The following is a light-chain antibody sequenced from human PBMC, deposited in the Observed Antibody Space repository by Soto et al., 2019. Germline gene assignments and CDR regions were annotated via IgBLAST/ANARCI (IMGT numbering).Light chain of an antibody. J-gene: IGLJ1*01. CDR1: SSNIGAGYE. Sequence: QSVLTQPPSVSEAPGQRVTISCTGSSSNIGAGYEAHWYQQVPGTAPKLLIYENNNRPSGVPDRFSGSKSGSTASLTISGLQAEDEADYYCSSYTSSTTRVFGTGTKVTVL. CDR3: SSYTSSTTRV. CDR2: ENN. V-gene: IGLV1-40*01.